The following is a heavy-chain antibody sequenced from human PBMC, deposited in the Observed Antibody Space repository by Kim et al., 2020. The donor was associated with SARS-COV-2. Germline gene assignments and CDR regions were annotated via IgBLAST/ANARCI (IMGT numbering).Heavy chain of an antibody. CDR2: DPGGGGST. CDR1: GFTFNNFA. Sequence: GGSLRLSCGASGFTFNNFAMSWVRQAPGKGLEWVSTDPGGGGSTFYADSGKGRFTISRDNSKNTVFLQMNSVSAEDTAVYYCAKAQPPSSGCYVFEDWGQGTLVTVSS. J-gene: IGHJ4*02. D-gene: IGHD6-19*01. CDR3: AKAQPPSSGCYVFED. V-gene: IGHV3-23*01.